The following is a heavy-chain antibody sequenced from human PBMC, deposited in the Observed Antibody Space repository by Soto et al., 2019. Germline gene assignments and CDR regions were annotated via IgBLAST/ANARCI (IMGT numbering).Heavy chain of an antibody. CDR1: GYTFTTSW. V-gene: IGHV5-51*01. CDR3: ETHAGNRLKGDYFDY. J-gene: IGHJ4*02. Sequence: PGESLKISCKASGYTFTTSWIGWVRQMPGQGLEWMGIIDPGDSDTRYSPSFQGRITISVDKSISTAYLQRSSVEDPDTATYYYETHAGNRLKGDYFDYWGWGALVTDSS. CDR2: IDPGDSDT. D-gene: IGHD2-21*01.